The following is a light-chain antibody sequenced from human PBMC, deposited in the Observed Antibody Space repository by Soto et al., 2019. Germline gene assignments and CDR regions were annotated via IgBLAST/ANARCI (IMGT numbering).Light chain of an antibody. V-gene: IGKV3-15*01. CDR3: QQYNNWPLLS. CDR2: GAS. Sequence: EIVMTQSPATLSVSPGERATLSCRASQSVSSDLAWYQQKPGQAPRLLIYGASTRATGLPARFSGSGSGTEFTLTISSLQSADFAVYYCQQYNNWPLLSCGGGTKVVTK. J-gene: IGKJ4*01. CDR1: QSVSSD.